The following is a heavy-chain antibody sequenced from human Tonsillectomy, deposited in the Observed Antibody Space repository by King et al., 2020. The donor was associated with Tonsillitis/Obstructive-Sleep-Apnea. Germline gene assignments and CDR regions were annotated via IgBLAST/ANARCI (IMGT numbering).Heavy chain of an antibody. CDR3: ARDDQLDY. Sequence: QLVQSGGGLVKPGGSLRLSCAASGFTFSSYSMNWVRQAPGKGLEWVSSISNSSSYIYYADTVKGRFTISRDNAKNSRYLQMNSLRAEDTAVYYCARDDQLDYWGQGTLVTVSS. J-gene: IGHJ4*02. CDR2: ISNSSSYI. V-gene: IGHV3-21*01. CDR1: GFTFSSYS. D-gene: IGHD3-10*01.